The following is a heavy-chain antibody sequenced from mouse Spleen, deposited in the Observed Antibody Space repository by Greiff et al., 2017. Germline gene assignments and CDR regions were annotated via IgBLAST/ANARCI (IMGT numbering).Heavy chain of an antibody. V-gene: IGHV5-9-3*01. CDR1: GFTFSSYA. CDR3: ARHYITTPAWFAY. CDR2: ISSGGSYT. D-gene: IGHD1-1*01. J-gene: IGHJ3*01. Sequence: EVKLVESGGGLVKPGGSLKLSCAASGFTFSSYAMSWVRQTPEKRLEWVATISSGGSYTYYPDSVKGRFTISRDNAKNTLYLQMSSLRSEDTAMYYCARHYITTPAWFAYWGQGTLVTVSA.